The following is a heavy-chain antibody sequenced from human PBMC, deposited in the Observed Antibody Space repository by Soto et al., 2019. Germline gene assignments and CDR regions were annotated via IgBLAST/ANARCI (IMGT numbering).Heavy chain of an antibody. D-gene: IGHD1-26*01. J-gene: IGHJ4*02. CDR2: IIPILNTV. Sequence: SVKVSCKASGGTFSTYTISWVRQAPGQGLEWMGRIIPILNTVNYAQKFQGRVTITADKSTSTAYMELSSLRSDDTAVYYCARDVGRYSGSFFSDSWGQGTLVTVSS. V-gene: IGHV1-69*08. CDR1: GGTFSTYT. CDR3: ARDVGRYSGSFFSDS.